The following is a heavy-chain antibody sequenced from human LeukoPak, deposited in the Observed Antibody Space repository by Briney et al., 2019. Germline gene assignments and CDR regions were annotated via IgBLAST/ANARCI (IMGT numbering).Heavy chain of an antibody. CDR2: INSDGSST. Sequence: GGSLRLSCAASGFSFSNFCMHWVRQAPGKGLVWVSRINSDGSSTIYADSVKGRFTISRDNAKNTLHLQMNSLRAEDTAVYYCAREVPRGGTYYEDYWGQGTLVTVSS. D-gene: IGHD1-26*01. J-gene: IGHJ4*02. CDR3: AREVPRGGTYYEDY. CDR1: GFSFSNFC. V-gene: IGHV3-74*01.